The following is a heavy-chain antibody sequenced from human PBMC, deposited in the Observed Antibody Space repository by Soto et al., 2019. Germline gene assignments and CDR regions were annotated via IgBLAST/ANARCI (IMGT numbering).Heavy chain of an antibody. CDR1: GFTFSSYA. J-gene: IGHJ4*02. CDR2: IINSGGST. CDR3: AKRGLEYYFDY. D-gene: IGHD3-3*01. V-gene: IGHV3-23*01. Sequence: GGSLRLSCAASGFTFSSYAMSWARQAPGQGLEWVSSIINSGGSTFYADSVKGRFTISRDNSKNTLYLQMNNLRVEDTAVYYCAKRGLEYYFDYWGQGTLVTVSS.